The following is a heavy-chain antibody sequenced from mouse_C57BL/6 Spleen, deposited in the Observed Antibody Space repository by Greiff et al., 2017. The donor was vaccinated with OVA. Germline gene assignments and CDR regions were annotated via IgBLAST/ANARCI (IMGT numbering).Heavy chain of an antibody. CDR3: TTEVPGAMDY. J-gene: IGHJ4*01. CDR2: IDPENGDT. V-gene: IGHV14-4*01. D-gene: IGHD2-14*01. Sequence: EVKLVESGAELVRPGASVKLSCTASGFNIKDDYMHWVKQRPEQGLEWIGWIDPENGDTEYASKFQGKATITADTSSNTAYLQLSSLTSEDTAVYYCTTEVPGAMDYWGQGTSVTVSS. CDR1: GFNIKDDY.